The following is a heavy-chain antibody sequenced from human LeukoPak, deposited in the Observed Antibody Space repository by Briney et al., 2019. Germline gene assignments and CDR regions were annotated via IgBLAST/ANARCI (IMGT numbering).Heavy chain of an antibody. J-gene: IGHJ4*02. CDR3: ARPISMVRGVIFDFDY. V-gene: IGHV1-2*02. CDR1: GYTFTGYY. Sequence: ASVKVSCKASGYTFTGYYMHWVRQAPGQGLEWMGWINPNSGGTNYAQKFQGRVTMTRDTSISTAHMELSRLRSDDTAVYYCARPISMVRGVIFDFDYWGQGTLVTVSS. CDR2: INPNSGGT. D-gene: IGHD3-10*01.